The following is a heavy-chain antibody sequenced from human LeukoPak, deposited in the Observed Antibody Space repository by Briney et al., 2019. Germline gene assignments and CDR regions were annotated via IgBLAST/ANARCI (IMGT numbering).Heavy chain of an antibody. J-gene: IGHJ6*02. Sequence: SETPSLTCTVSGGSISSGGYYWSWIRQHPEKGLEWIGYIYYSGGTNYNPSLKSRVTISVDTSKNQFSLKLSSVTAADTAVYYCARHKAGRSSSWFRDYYYGMDVWGQGTTVTVSS. CDR3: ARHKAGRSSSWFRDYYYGMDV. CDR1: GGSISSGGYY. V-gene: IGHV4-61*08. CDR2: IYYSGGT. D-gene: IGHD6-13*01.